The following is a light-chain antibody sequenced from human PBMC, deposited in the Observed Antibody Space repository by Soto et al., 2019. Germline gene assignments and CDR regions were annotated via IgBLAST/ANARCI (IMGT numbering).Light chain of an antibody. CDR1: QSMGRW. CDR3: QQYHDYSSKT. J-gene: IGKJ2*01. CDR2: DAS. V-gene: IGKV1-5*01. Sequence: DIQMTQSPSTLSASVGDSVTITCRASQSMGRWLAWYQQRPGRAPKLLIYDASTLQSGVPSRFSGNGFGTEYSINITGLQAVDFASYYCQQYHDYSSKTFGRGTKREI.